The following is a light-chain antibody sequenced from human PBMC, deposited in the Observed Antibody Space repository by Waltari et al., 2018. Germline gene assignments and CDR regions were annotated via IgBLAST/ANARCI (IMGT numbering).Light chain of an antibody. J-gene: IGKJ4*01. V-gene: IGKV3-20*01. Sequence: EIELTQSPGALFLSPGERATLSCRASQSLSTAQVAWYKQRPGQAPSLVIHGASNRASGIPERFSGSGSGTVFTLTITRLEPEDFAVYYCQHYGNSVTFGGGTKVEIK. CDR2: GAS. CDR3: QHYGNSVT. CDR1: QSLSTAQ.